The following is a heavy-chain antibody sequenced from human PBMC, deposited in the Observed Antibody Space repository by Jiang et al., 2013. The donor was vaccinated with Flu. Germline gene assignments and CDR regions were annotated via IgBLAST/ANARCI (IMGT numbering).Heavy chain of an antibody. V-gene: IGHV3-33*01. D-gene: IGHD1-1*01. Sequence: VQLLESGGGVVQPGMSLRLSCAASGFTFSRYGMHWVRQAPGKGLEWVAIIWYDGSKKFYTDSVTGRFTISRDNSNNTVYLQMDSLRAEDTAVYYCARDNDADWYFDLWGRGTLVTVS. CDR2: IWYDGSKK. J-gene: IGHJ2*01. CDR1: GFTFSRYG. CDR3: ARDNDADWYFDL.